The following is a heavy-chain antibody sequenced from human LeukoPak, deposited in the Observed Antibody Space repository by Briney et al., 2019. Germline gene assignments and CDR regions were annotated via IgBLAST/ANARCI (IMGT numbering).Heavy chain of an antibody. CDR2: ISYDGSNK. V-gene: IGHV3-30*03. Sequence: PGGSLRLSCAASGFTFSSYGMHWVRQAPGKGLEWVAVISYDGSNKYYADSVRGRFTISRDNSKNTLDLQMNSLRAEDTAVYYCASIVGDSSGYNLYYFDYWGQGTLVTVSS. J-gene: IGHJ4*02. CDR3: ASIVGDSSGYNLYYFDY. D-gene: IGHD3-22*01. CDR1: GFTFSSYG.